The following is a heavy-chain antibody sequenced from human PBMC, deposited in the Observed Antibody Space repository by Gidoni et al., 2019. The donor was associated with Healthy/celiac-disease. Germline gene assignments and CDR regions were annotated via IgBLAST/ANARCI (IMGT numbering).Heavy chain of an antibody. Sequence: QVQLVQSGAEVKKPGASVKVSCKSPGYTFTRYYLHWVRQAPGQGLEWMGILNPSGGSTSYEQKFQGRVTMTRDTSTSTVYMGLSSLRSGDTAVYYCASLDSSGGYGGHDAFDIWGQGTMVTVSS. V-gene: IGHV1-46*01. CDR1: GYTFTRYY. CDR2: LNPSGGST. D-gene: IGHD6-19*01. J-gene: IGHJ3*02. CDR3: ASLDSSGGYGGHDAFDI.